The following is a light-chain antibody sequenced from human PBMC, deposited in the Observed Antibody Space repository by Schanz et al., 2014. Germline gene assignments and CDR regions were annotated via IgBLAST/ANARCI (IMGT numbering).Light chain of an antibody. J-gene: IGLJ2*01. CDR2: GNK. V-gene: IGLV1-40*01. Sequence: QSALTQPASVSGAPGQRVTISCTGSSSNIGAGYDVHWYQQLPGTAPKLLMYGNKNRPSGVPDRFSGSKSGPSASLAISGLQAEEEADYYCAAWDDSLNGYVVFGGGTKLTVL. CDR1: SSNIGAGYD. CDR3: AAWDDSLNGYVV.